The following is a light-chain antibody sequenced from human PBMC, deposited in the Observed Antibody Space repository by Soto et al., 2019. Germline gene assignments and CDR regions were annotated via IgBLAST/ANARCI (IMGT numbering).Light chain of an antibody. CDR3: QQFRGLWT. Sequence: EIVLTQSPGTLSLSPGERATLSCRASQTVSNTYLAWYQQKPGQAPRLLIYGASSRATGIPDRFSGSGSGTDFTLTFSSLEPEDFAVYYCQQFRGLWTFGPGTKVEIK. J-gene: IGKJ1*01. V-gene: IGKV3-20*01. CDR1: QTVSNTY. CDR2: GAS.